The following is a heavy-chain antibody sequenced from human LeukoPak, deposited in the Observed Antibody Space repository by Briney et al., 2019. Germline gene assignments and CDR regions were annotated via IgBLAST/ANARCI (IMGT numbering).Heavy chain of an antibody. CDR3: ARDHGRVVVVTAMSEREPSFDY. Sequence: ASVKVSCKASGYTFTSYYMHWVRQAPGQGLEWMGIINPSGGSTSYAQKFQGRVTMTRDMSTSTVYMELSRLRSEDTAVYYCARDHGRVVVVTAMSEREPSFDYWGQGTLVTVSS. D-gene: IGHD2-21*02. CDR2: INPSGGST. J-gene: IGHJ4*02. V-gene: IGHV1-46*01. CDR1: GYTFTSYY.